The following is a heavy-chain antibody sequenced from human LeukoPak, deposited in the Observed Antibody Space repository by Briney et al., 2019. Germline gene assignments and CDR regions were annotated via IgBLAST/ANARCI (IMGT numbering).Heavy chain of an antibody. V-gene: IGHV4-59*01. CDR2: IYFSGDT. Sequence: ETLSLTCTVSGGSISSYYWSWIRQPPGKGLEWIGYIYFSGDTNYNPSLKSRLTISVDTSRNQFSLSLDSVTAADTAFYYCARDRGQLGRPYYYGMDVWGQGTTVTVSS. D-gene: IGHD3-10*01. J-gene: IGHJ6*02. CDR3: ARDRGQLGRPYYYGMDV. CDR1: GGSISSYY.